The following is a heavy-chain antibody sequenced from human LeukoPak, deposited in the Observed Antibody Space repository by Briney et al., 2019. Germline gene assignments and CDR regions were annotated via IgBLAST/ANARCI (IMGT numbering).Heavy chain of an antibody. CDR3: ARVPTVTNWFDP. V-gene: IGHV1-3*01. D-gene: IGHD4-17*01. Sequence: ASVKVSCTASGYTFTTYSIHWVRQAPGQGLEWMGWINAGNGNTEYSQKFQNRLTIIRDTSATTAYMELRSLKSEDTAVYYCARVPTVTNWFDPWGQGTLVTVSS. CDR2: INAGNGNT. J-gene: IGHJ5*02. CDR1: GYTFTTYS.